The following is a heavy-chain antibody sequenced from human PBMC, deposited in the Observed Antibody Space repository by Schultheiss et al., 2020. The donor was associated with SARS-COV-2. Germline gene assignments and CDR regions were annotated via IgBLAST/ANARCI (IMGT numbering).Heavy chain of an antibody. D-gene: IGHD3-22*01. Sequence: GGSLRLYCAASGFTFSGSAMHWVRQASGKGLEWVGRIRSKTDGGTTDYAAPVKGRFTISRDDSKNTLYLQMNSLKTEDTAVYYCTTDHRGNYYDSSGYPNWFDPWGQGTLVTVSS. J-gene: IGHJ5*02. CDR1: GFTFSGSA. CDR2: IRSKTDGGTT. CDR3: TTDHRGNYYDSSGYPNWFDP. V-gene: IGHV3-15*01.